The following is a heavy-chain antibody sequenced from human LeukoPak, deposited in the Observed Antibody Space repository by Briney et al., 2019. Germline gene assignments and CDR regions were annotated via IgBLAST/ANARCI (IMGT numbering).Heavy chain of an antibody. CDR2: ISSSSSYI. D-gene: IGHD2-15*01. J-gene: IGHJ4*02. V-gene: IGHV3-21*04. CDR1: GFTFSSYS. Sequence: PGGSLRLSCAASGFTFSSYSMNWVRQAPGKGLEWVSSISSSSSYIYYADSVKGRFTISRDNAKNSLYLQMNSLRAEDTAVYYCAREVVVAATPSYFDYWGQGTLVTVSS. CDR3: AREVVVAATPSYFDY.